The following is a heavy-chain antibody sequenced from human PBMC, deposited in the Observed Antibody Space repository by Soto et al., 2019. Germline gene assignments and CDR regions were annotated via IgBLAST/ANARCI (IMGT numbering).Heavy chain of an antibody. Sequence: GSLRLSCTASGFAFGDYAMSWVRQAPGKGLEWVGFIRSKAYGGTTEYAASVKGRFTISSDDSKSIAYLQMNSLKTEDTAVHYCTRSHTSRWSDESYYYYCLEVWGQGTTVTVSS. CDR3: TRSHTSRWSDESYYYYCLEV. CDR2: IRSKAYGGTT. J-gene: IGHJ6*02. D-gene: IGHD6-13*01. CDR1: GFAFGDYA. V-gene: IGHV3-49*04.